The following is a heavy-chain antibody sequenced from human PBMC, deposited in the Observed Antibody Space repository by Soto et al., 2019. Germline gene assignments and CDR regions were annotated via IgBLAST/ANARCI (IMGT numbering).Heavy chain of an antibody. V-gene: IGHV3-23*01. CDR1: GFIFTSYA. CDR3: AKNYYFDY. CDR2: INVDDST. Sequence: TGGSLRLSCAAFGFIFTSYAMSWVRQVPGKGLEWVSSINVDDSTYYTESVRGRFTVSRDNSKNTLYLQMNSLRAEDTALYYCAKNYYFDYWGRGTLVTVS. J-gene: IGHJ4*02.